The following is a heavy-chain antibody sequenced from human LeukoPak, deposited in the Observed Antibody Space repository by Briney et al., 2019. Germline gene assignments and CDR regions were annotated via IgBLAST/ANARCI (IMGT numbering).Heavy chain of an antibody. D-gene: IGHD3-22*01. Sequence: SETLSLTCTVSGGSISSSSYYWGWIRQPPGKGLEWIGSIYYSGSTYYNPSLKSRVTISVDTSKNQFSLKLSSVTAADTAVYYCARAGGYYDYYFDYWGQGTLVTVSS. CDR3: ARAGGYYDYYFDY. CDR1: GGSISSSSYY. J-gene: IGHJ4*02. V-gene: IGHV4-39*07. CDR2: IYYSGST.